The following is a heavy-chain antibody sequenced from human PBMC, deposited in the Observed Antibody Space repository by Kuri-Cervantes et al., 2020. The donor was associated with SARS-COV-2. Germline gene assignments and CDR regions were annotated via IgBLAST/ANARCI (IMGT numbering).Heavy chain of an antibody. D-gene: IGHD3-10*01. Sequence: ESLKISCAASGFTFSNAWMSWVRQAPGKGLEWIGEIYHSGSTNYNPSLKSRVTISVDKSKNQFSLKLSSVTAADTAVYYCARDVRGGARYWGQGTLVTVSS. CDR3: ARDVRGGARY. CDR2: IYHSGST. CDR1: GFTFSNAW. J-gene: IGHJ4*02. V-gene: IGHV4/OR15-8*01.